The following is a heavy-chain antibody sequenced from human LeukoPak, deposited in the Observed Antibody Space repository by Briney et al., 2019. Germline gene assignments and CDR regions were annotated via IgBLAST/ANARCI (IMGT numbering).Heavy chain of an antibody. J-gene: IGHJ6*02. D-gene: IGHD3-10*01. V-gene: IGHV1-18*01. CDR3: ARDTMVRGVAYYYGMDV. CDR2: ISAYNGNT. CDR1: GYTFTSYG. Sequence: ASVKVFCKASGYTFTSYGISWVRQAPGQGLEWMGWISAYNGNTNFAQKLQGRVTMTTDTSTSTAYMELRSLRSDDTAVYYCARDTMVRGVAYYYGMDVWGQGTTVTVSS.